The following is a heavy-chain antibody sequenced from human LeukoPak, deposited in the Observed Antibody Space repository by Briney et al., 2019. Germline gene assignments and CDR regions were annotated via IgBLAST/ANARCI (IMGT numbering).Heavy chain of an antibody. CDR2: IIPIFGTA. CDR3: ARDTRVEMATISRYYYYYMDV. CDR1: GYTFTSYG. Sequence: SVKVSCKASGYTFTSYGISWVRQAPGQGLEWMGGIIPIFGTANYAQKFQGRVTITADESTSTAYMELSSLRSEDTAVYYCARDTRVEMATISRYYYYYMDVWGKGTTVTISS. J-gene: IGHJ6*03. D-gene: IGHD5-24*01. V-gene: IGHV1-69*13.